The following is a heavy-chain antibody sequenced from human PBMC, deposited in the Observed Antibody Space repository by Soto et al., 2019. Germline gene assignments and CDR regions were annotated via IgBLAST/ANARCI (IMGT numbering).Heavy chain of an antibody. Sequence: GGSLRLSCAASGFTFSSYGMHWVRQAPGKGLEWVAVISYDGSNKYYADSVKGRFTISRDNSKNTLYLRVNSLRPDDTAMYYCAKGPWGAVTLFDNWGQGTLVTVSS. D-gene: IGHD4-17*01. V-gene: IGHV3-30*18. CDR2: ISYDGSNK. CDR3: AKGPWGAVTLFDN. J-gene: IGHJ4*02. CDR1: GFTFSSYG.